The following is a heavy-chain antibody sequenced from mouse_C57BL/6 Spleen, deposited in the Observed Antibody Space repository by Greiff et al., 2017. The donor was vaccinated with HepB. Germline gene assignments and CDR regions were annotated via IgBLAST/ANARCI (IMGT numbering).Heavy chain of an antibody. J-gene: IGHJ1*03. D-gene: IGHD1-1*01. CDR2: IWSGGST. CDR1: GFSLTSYG. Sequence: VMLVESGPGLVQPSQSLSITCTVSGFSLTSYGVHWVRQSPGKGLEWLGVIWSGGSTDYNAAFISRLSISKDNSKSQVFFKMNSLQADDTAIYYCARDYGSSGWYFDVWGTGTTVTVSS. V-gene: IGHV2-2*01. CDR3: ARDYGSSGWYFDV.